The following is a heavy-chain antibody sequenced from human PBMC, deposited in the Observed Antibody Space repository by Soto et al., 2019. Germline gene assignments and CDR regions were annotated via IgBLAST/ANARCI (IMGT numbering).Heavy chain of an antibody. CDR3: ARVRSGKKLSNYFDY. Sequence: SETLSLTCAVYGGSFSGYYWSWIRQPPGKGLEWIGEINHSGSTNYNPSLKSRVTISVDTSKNQFSLKLSSVTAADTAVYYCARVRSGKKLSNYFDYWGQGTLVTVS. J-gene: IGHJ4*02. V-gene: IGHV4-34*01. CDR1: GGSFSGYY. D-gene: IGHD3-16*02. CDR2: INHSGST.